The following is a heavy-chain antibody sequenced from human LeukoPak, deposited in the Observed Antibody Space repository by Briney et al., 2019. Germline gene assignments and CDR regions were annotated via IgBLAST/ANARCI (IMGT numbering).Heavy chain of an antibody. CDR3: ASMVDTAMVNYDYYGMDV. CDR1: GFTFSSYA. CDR2: ISYDGSNK. Sequence: GGSLRLSCAASGFTFSSYAMQWVRQAPGKGLEWLAVISYDGSNKYYADSVKGRFTISRDNSKNTLYLQMNSLRAEDTAVYYCASMVDTAMVNYDYYGMDVWGQGTTVTVSS. J-gene: IGHJ6*02. D-gene: IGHD5-18*01. V-gene: IGHV3-30-3*01.